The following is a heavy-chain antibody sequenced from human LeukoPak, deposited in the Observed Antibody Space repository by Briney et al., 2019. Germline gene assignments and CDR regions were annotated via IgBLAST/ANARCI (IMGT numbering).Heavy chain of an antibody. Sequence: SVKVSCKASGGTFSSYAISWVRQVPGQGLEWMGGIIPIFGTANYAQKFQGRVTITADESTSTAYMELSSLRSEDTAVYYCARSPAMVRGVIHFDYWGQGTLVTVSS. CDR1: GGTFSSYA. CDR2: IIPIFGTA. D-gene: IGHD3-10*01. V-gene: IGHV1-69*01. CDR3: ARSPAMVRGVIHFDY. J-gene: IGHJ4*02.